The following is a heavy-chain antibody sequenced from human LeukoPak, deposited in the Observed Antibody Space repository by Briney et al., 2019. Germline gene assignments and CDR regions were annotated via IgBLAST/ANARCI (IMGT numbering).Heavy chain of an antibody. J-gene: IGHJ4*02. CDR3: ARDVGIVVVTAIPDY. V-gene: IGHV1-46*01. Sequence: GASVKVSCKASGYTFTSYYMHWVRQAPGQGLEWMGIINPSGGSTSYAQKFQGRVTMTRDMSTSTVYMELSSLRSEDTAVYYCARDVGIVVVTAIPDYWGQGTLVTVSS. CDR2: INPSGGST. CDR1: GYTFTSYY. D-gene: IGHD2-21*02.